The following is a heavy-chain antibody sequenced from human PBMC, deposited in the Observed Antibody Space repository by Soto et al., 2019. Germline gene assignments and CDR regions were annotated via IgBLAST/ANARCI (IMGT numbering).Heavy chain of an antibody. D-gene: IGHD2-21*02. CDR1: GFIFSTYA. Sequence: QVQLVESGGGVVQPGGSLRLSCSAAGFIFSTYAMHWVRQAPGKGLEWVAVISYNGGNKYYADSVKGRFTISRDNSMHTLYLQMNSLRTEDTAAYYCARDQGGDLIDYWGQGTLVTVSS. V-gene: IGHV3-30-3*01. CDR3: ARDQGGDLIDY. CDR2: ISYNGGNK. J-gene: IGHJ4*02.